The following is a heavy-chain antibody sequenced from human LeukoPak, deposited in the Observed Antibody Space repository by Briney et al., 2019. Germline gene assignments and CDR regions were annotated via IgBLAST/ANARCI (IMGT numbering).Heavy chain of an antibody. CDR3: AREYSSSVSFDP. CDR2: ISSSSGYI. J-gene: IGHJ5*02. V-gene: IGHV3-21*01. Sequence: GGSLRLSCAASGFTFSSYSMNWIRQAPGKGLEWVSSISSSSGYIYHADSVKGRFTISRDNAKNSLYLQMSSLRAEDTAVYYCAREYSSSVSFDPWGQGTLVTVSS. CDR1: GFTFSSYS. D-gene: IGHD6-6*01.